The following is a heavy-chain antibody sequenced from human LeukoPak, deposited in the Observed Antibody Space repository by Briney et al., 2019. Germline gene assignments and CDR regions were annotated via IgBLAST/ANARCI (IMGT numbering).Heavy chain of an antibody. Sequence: ASVKVSCKASGYTFTSYDINWVRQAPGQGLEWMGWMNPNSGNTGYAQKYQGRVTMTRNTSISTAYMELSSLRSEDTSVYYCARDLFNIVVVPAAAEYNWFDPWGQGTLVTVSS. CDR1: GYTFTSYD. J-gene: IGHJ5*02. CDR2: MNPNSGNT. V-gene: IGHV1-8*01. CDR3: ARDLFNIVVVPAAAEYNWFDP. D-gene: IGHD2-2*01.